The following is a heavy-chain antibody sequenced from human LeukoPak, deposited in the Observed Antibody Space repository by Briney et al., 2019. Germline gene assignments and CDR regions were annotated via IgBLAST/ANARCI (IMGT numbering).Heavy chain of an antibody. D-gene: IGHD3-9*01. J-gene: IGHJ4*02. CDR1: GYTFTSYN. CDR3: ARGSDYDILTGYPIRPFDY. V-gene: IGHV1-46*03. CDR2: INPSGGST. Sequence: WASVKVSCKASGYTFTSYNMHWVRQAPGQGLEWMGIINPSGGSTSYAQKFQGRVTMTRDTSTSTVYMELSSLRSEDTAVYYCARGSDYDILTGYPIRPFDYWGQGTLVTVSS.